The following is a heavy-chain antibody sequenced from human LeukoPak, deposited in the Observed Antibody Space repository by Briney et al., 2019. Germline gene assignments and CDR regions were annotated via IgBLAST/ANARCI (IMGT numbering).Heavy chain of an antibody. J-gene: IGHJ4*02. D-gene: IGHD2-2*03. CDR3: ARVGYCSSTSCYAGALDY. V-gene: IGHV4-38-2*01. CDR2: IYHSGST. Sequence: SETLSLTCAVSGYSISSGYYWGWIRQPPGKGLEWIGSIYHSGSTYYNPSLKSRVTISVDTSKNQFSLKLSSVTAADTAVYYCARVGYCSSTSCYAGALDYWGQGTLVIVSS. CDR1: GYSISSGYY.